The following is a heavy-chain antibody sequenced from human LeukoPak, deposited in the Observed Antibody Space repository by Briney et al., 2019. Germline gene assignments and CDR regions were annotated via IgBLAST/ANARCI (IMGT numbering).Heavy chain of an antibody. CDR1: GFTFSSYA. V-gene: IGHV3-30*04. J-gene: IGHJ6*02. Sequence: GRSLRLSCAASGFTFSSYAMHWVRQAPGKGLEWVAVISYDGSNKYYADSVKGRFTISRDNSKNTLYLQMNSLRAEDTAVYYCARPSGYYYYYGMDVWGQGTTVTVSS. CDR3: ARPSGYYYYYGMDV. CDR2: ISYDGSNK. D-gene: IGHD1-26*01.